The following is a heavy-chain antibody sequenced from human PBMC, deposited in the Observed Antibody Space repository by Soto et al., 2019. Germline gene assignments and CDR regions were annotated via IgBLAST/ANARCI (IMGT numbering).Heavy chain of an antibody. V-gene: IGHV3-49*03. D-gene: IGHD3-3*01. CDR2: IRSKAYGGTT. J-gene: IGHJ3*02. Sequence: SLRLSCTASGFTFGDYAMSWFRQAPGKGLEWVGLIRSKAYGGTTEYAASVKGRFTISRDDSKSIAYLQMNSLKTEDTAVYYCTRDRFLRDAFDIWGQGTMVTVSS. CDR3: TRDRFLRDAFDI. CDR1: GFTFGDYA.